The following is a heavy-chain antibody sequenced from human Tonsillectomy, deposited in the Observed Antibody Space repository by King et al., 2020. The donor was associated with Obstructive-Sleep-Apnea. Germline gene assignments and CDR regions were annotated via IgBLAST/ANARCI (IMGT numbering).Heavy chain of an antibody. CDR2: ISHSVST. V-gene: IGHV4-38-2*02. CDR1: GYSISSGYY. J-gene: IGHJ4*02. D-gene: IGHD3-22*01. CDR3: ARVGPYDSSGYYFDY. Sequence: QLQESGPGLVKPSETLSLTCTVSGYSISSGYYWGWIRKPPGKGLEWIGSISHSVSTYYNPSLKSRVTISVDTSKNQFSLKLRSVTAADTAVYYCARVGPYDSSGYYFDYWGQGTLVTVSS.